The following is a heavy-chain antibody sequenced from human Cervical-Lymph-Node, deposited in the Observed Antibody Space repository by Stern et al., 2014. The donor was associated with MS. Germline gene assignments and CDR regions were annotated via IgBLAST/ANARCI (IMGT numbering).Heavy chain of an antibody. J-gene: IGHJ4*02. D-gene: IGHD3-10*01. V-gene: IGHV3-30-3*01. CDR2: ISYDGSNK. Sequence: VQLVESGGGVVQPGRPLRLSCAASGFAFSRHAMNWVRQAPGKGLEWVAVISYDGSNKYYADSLKGRFTISRDNSKNTVYLQMSRLRPEDTAVYYCARGFTATGDVYWGQGTLVTVSS. CDR3: ARGFTATGDVY. CDR1: GFAFSRHA.